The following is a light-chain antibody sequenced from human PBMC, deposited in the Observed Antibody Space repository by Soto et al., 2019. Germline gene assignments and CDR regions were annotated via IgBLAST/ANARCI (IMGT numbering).Light chain of an antibody. V-gene: IGKV1-39*01. Sequence: QISKSSSSLSAPVANRVTITCRASQSISSYLNWYQQKPGKAPKLLIYAASSLQSGVPSRFSGSGSGTDFTLTISSLQPEDFATYYCQQSYSTPSIPFGQGTRL. CDR3: QQSYSTPSIP. J-gene: IGKJ5*01. CDR1: QSISSY. CDR2: AAS.